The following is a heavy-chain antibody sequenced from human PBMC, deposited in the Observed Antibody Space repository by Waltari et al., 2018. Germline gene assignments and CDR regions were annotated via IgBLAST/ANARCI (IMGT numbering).Heavy chain of an antibody. J-gene: IGHJ4*02. CDR2: VSYDGGTK. Sequence: QVQLVESGGDVVQPGRSLRLSCAASGFPFRNYGMQWVRQAPGKGLEWVAVVSYDGGTKYYAESVKGRFTISRDNSKNTLYLQMNSLRAEDTAVYYCAKEVGVSGSSYMSYFDHWGQGSLVTVSS. CDR1: GFPFRNYG. CDR3: AKEVGVSGSSYMSYFDH. V-gene: IGHV3-30*18. D-gene: IGHD3-10*01.